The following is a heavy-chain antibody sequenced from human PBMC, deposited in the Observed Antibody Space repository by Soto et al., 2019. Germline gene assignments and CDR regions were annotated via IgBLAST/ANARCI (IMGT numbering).Heavy chain of an antibody. J-gene: IGHJ3*02. CDR3: ARAEGYYGSGSYSAFDI. V-gene: IGHV4-59*01. D-gene: IGHD3-10*01. CDR2: IYYSGST. CDR1: GGSISSYY. Sequence: SETLSLPCPVSGGSISSYYWSWIRQPPGKGLEWIGYIYYSGSTNYNPSLKSRVTISVDTSKNQFSLKLSSVTAADTAVYYCARAEGYYGSGSYSAFDIWGQGTMVTVSS.